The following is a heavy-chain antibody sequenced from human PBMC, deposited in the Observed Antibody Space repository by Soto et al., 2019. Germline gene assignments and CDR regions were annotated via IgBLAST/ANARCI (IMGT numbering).Heavy chain of an antibody. CDR2: IYYSGST. V-gene: IGHV4-31*03. CDR3: AKDLTGPQYSTSWYEFDL. Sequence: SETLSLTCTFSGVSISSGGYCLSWIRQHPGKGLEWIGYIYYSGSTYYNPSLKSRVTISVDTSKNQFSLKLSSVTAADTAVYYCAKDLTGPQYSTSWYEFDLWGQGTLVTVSS. CDR1: GVSISSGGYC. D-gene: IGHD6-13*01. J-gene: IGHJ5*02.